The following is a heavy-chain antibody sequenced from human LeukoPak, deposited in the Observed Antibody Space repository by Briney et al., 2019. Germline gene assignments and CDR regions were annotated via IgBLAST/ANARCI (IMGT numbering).Heavy chain of an antibody. D-gene: IGHD3-3*01. CDR2: INPNSGGT. CDR1: GYTFTGYY. CDR3: ARDDGNYDFWSGYNSAFLDY. J-gene: IGHJ4*02. V-gene: IGHV1-2*02. Sequence: GASVKVSCKASGYTFTGYYMHWVRQAPGQGLEWMGWINPNSGGTNYAQKFQGRVTMTRDTSISTAYMELSRLRSDDTAVYYCARDDGNYDFWSGYNSAFLDYWGQGTLVTVSS.